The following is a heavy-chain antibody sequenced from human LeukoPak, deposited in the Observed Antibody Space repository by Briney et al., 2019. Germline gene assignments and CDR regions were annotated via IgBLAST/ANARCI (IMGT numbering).Heavy chain of an antibody. Sequence: GGSLRLSCTASGFTFSTYWMSWIRQAPGKGLEWVANIKQDGGQIYYVDSVKGRFTISRDNAKNSLFLQMNSLRAEDTAVYYCAGDKLVGDSYFEYWGQGTLVTVSS. J-gene: IGHJ4*02. V-gene: IGHV3-7*01. D-gene: IGHD1-26*01. CDR1: GFTFSTYW. CDR3: AGDKLVGDSYFEY. CDR2: IKQDGGQI.